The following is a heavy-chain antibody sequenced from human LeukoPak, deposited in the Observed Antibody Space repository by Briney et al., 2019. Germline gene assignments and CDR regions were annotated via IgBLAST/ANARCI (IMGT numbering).Heavy chain of an antibody. D-gene: IGHD3-10*02. CDR3: AELGITMTGGV. CDR1: GFTFDDYG. V-gene: IGHV3-20*01. J-gene: IGHJ6*04. CDR2: INWNGGST. Sequence: GGSLRLSCAASGFTFDDYGLSWVRQAPGKGLEWVSGINWNGGSTGYADSVKGRFTISRDNAKKSLYLQMHSLRAEDTAFYHCAELGITMTGGVWGKGTTVTISS.